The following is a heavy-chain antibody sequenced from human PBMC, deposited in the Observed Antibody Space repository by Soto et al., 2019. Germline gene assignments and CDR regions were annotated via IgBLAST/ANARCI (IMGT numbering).Heavy chain of an antibody. CDR2: VYYSGTT. V-gene: IGHV4-39*01. CDR1: GGSISSRNYH. J-gene: IGHJ4*02. CDR3: ARRYCSSGSCFFDY. D-gene: IGHD2-15*01. Sequence: PSETLSLTCTVSGGSISSRNYHWGRIRQYPGKGLEWIGSVYYSGTTYYNPSLKSRVTMSVDTSKNQFSLELTSVTAADTAVYFCARRYCSSGSCFFDYWGQGSLVTVSS.